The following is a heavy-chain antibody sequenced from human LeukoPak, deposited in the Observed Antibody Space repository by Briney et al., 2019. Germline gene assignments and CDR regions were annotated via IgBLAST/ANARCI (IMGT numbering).Heavy chain of an antibody. D-gene: IGHD2-21*02. CDR1: GFTFSSYA. CDR2: ISDNGGTT. CDR3: AKDLQAGDRYFDL. J-gene: IGHJ2*01. V-gene: IGHV3-23*01. Sequence: GGSLRLSCAASGFTFSSYAMHWVRQAPGKGLEWVSTISDNGGTTYYADSVKGRFTISRDNSKNTLFLQMNSLRAEDTAVYYCAKDLQAGDRYFDLWGRGTLVTVSS.